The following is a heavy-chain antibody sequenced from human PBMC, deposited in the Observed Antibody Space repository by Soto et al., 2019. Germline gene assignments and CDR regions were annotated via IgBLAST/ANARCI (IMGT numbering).Heavy chain of an antibody. CDR3: ARDLGRTRGSVTTNLSFDY. D-gene: IGHD4-17*01. J-gene: IGHJ4*02. V-gene: IGHV1-69*13. CDR2: IIPIFGTA. Sequence: SVKVSCKASGGTFSSYAISWVRQAPGQGLEWMGGIIPIFGTANYAQKFQGRVTITADESTSTAYMELSSLRSEDTAVYYCARDLGRTRGSVTTNLSFDYWGQGTLVTVSS. CDR1: GGTFSSYA.